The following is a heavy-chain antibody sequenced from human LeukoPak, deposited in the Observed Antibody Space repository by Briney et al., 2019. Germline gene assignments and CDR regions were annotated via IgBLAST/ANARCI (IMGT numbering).Heavy chain of an antibody. J-gene: IGHJ3*02. V-gene: IGHV3-30*02. CDR2: MREDGTNE. Sequence: GGSLRLACVASGFTFSNYGMHWVRQAPGEGLELVAFMREDGTNEYYADSVKGRFTISRDNSKNTLYLQMNSLRPEDTATYFCAKARSGVSWAFDIWGQGTMVTVS. CDR3: AKARSGVSWAFDI. D-gene: IGHD3-10*01. CDR1: GFTFSNYG.